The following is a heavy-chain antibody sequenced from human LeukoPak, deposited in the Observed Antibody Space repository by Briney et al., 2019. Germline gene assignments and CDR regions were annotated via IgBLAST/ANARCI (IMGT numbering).Heavy chain of an antibody. D-gene: IGHD2-8*01. CDR3: ASWCTNGVCYGHYYYYGMDV. CDR1: GGTFSSYA. J-gene: IGHJ6*02. CDR2: IIPIFGTA. V-gene: IGHV1-69*13. Sequence: GASAKVSCKASGGTFSSYAISWVRQAPGQGLEWMGGIIPIFGTANYAQKFQGRVTITADESTSTAYMELSSLRSEDTAVYYCASWCTNGVCYGHYYYYGMDVWGQGTTVTVSS.